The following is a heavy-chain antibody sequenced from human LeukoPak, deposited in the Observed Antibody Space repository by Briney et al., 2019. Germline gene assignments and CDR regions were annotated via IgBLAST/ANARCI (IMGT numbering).Heavy chain of an antibody. J-gene: IGHJ4*02. D-gene: IGHD2-15*01. Sequence: GGSLRLSCAASGFTFSSYGMHWVRQAPGKGLEWVAALSYDGSNKYYADSVKGRFTISRDNSKNTLYLQMNSLRAEDTAVYYCAKDRAPGYCSGGSCQHYFDYWGQGTLVTVSS. CDR3: AKDRAPGYCSGGSCQHYFDY. CDR2: LSYDGSNK. V-gene: IGHV3-30*18. CDR1: GFTFSSYG.